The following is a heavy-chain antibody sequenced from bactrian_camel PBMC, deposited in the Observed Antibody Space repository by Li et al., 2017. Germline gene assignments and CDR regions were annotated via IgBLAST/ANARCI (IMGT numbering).Heavy chain of an antibody. Sequence: HVQLVESGGGSVQAGGSLRLSCAASGSTASIGCMGWFRQAPGKGREGVASITATSGRTDVADSVKGRFTISKDNAKNTLYLQMNSLEPEDTAVYTCAADTPYLSLGCGTWREDFAYWGQGTQVTVS. CDR1: GSTASIGC. CDR2: ITATSGRT. D-gene: IGHD2*01. J-gene: IGHJ6*01. V-gene: IGHV3S1*01. CDR3: AADTPYLSLGCGTWREDFAY.